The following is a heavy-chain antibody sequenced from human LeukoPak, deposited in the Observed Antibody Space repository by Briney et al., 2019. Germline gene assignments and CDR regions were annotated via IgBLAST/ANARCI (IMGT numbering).Heavy chain of an antibody. CDR2: IYQSGTT. D-gene: IGHD2-2*01. CDR1: GYSISSGYY. J-gene: IGHJ5*02. Sequence: PSETLSLTCTVSGYSISSGYYWGWIRQPPGKGLEWIGSIYQSGTTYYNPSLKSRVTISVDTSRNQFPLKLSSVTAADTAVYYCARDRRPPYCTSTDCRYLDPWGQGTLVTVSS. CDR3: ARDRRPPYCTSTDCRYLDP. V-gene: IGHV4-38-2*02.